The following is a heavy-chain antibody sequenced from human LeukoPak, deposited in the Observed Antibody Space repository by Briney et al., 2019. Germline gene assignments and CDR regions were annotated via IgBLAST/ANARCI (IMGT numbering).Heavy chain of an antibody. J-gene: IGHJ5*02. V-gene: IGHV4-34*01. CDR1: GGSFSGYY. Sequence: PSETLSLTCAVYGGSFSGYYWSWIRQPPGKGLEWIGEINHSGSTNYNPSLKSRVTISVDTSKNQFSLKLSSVTAADTAVYYCAREEHSSNSGNWFDPWGQGTLVTVSS. D-gene: IGHD6-6*01. CDR2: INHSGST. CDR3: AREEHSSNSGNWFDP.